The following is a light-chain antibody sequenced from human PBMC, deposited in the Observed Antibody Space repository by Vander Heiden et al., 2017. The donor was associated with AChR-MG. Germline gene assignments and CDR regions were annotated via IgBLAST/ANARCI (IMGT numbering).Light chain of an antibody. CDR3: QQRSNWPIT. Sequence: EIVLTQSPATLSLSPGERATLPRRASQSVSSYLAWYQQRPGQAPRLLVYDASNRATGIPARFSGSGSGTDFTLTISSLEPEDFAVYYCQQRSNWPITFGQGTRLEIK. J-gene: IGKJ5*01. V-gene: IGKV3-11*01. CDR1: QSVSSY. CDR2: DAS.